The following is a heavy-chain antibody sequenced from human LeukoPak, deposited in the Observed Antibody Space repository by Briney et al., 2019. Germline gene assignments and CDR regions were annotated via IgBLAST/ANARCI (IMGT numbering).Heavy chain of an antibody. CDR2: ISGSGGST. D-gene: IGHD3-9*01. CDR1: GFTFSSYA. V-gene: IGHV3-23*01. J-gene: IGHJ4*02. CDR3: ARDRLEILTGYLFDY. Sequence: GGSLRLSCAASGFTFSSYAMSWVRQAPGKGLDWVSAISGSGGSTYHADSGKGRFTISRDNSKNTLYLQMNSLRAEDTAVYYCARDRLEILTGYLFDYWGQGTLVTVSS.